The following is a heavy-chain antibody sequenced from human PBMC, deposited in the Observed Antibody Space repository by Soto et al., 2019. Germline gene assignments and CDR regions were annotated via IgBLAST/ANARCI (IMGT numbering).Heavy chain of an antibody. V-gene: IGHV3-30*18. Sequence: GGSLRLSCAASGFTFSSYGMHWVRQAPGKGLEWVAVISYDGSNKYYADSVKGRFTISRNNSKNTLYLQMNSLRAEDTAVYYCAKSKRDFWSGYYTVDYWGQGTLVTVSS. CDR1: GFTFSSYG. CDR2: ISYDGSNK. J-gene: IGHJ4*02. D-gene: IGHD3-3*01. CDR3: AKSKRDFWSGYYTVDY.